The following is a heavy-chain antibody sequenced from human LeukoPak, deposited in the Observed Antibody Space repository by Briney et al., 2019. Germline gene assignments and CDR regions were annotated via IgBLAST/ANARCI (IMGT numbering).Heavy chain of an antibody. V-gene: IGHV3-7*01. CDR3: ARQGGYNYALLRNWFDP. J-gene: IGHJ5*02. Sequence: GGSLRLSCAASGFTLSSYWMSWVRQAPGKGLKWVANIKQDGSAKYYVDSVKGRFTISRDNAKNSLYLQMNILRAEDTAVYYCARQGGYNYALLRNWFDPWGQGTLVTVSS. D-gene: IGHD5-18*01. CDR2: IKQDGSAK. CDR1: GFTLSSYW.